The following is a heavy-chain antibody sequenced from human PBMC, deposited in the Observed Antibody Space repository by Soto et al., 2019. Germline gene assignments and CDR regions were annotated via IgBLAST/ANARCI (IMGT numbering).Heavy chain of an antibody. D-gene: IGHD1-26*01. CDR3: ARGSWGPLQEG. CDR1: GGSFSGYY. Sequence: PSETLSLTCAVYGGSFSGYYWSWIRQPPGKGLEWIGEINHSGSTNYNPSLKSRVTISVDASKNQFSLKLSSVTAADTAAYYCARGSWGPLQEGWGQGTLVTVSS. CDR2: INHSGST. J-gene: IGHJ4*02. V-gene: IGHV4-34*01.